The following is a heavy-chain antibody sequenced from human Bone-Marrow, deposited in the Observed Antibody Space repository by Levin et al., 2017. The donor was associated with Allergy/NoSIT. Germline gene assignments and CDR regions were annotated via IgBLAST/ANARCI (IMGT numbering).Heavy chain of an antibody. D-gene: IGHD3-9*01. V-gene: IGHV4-30-4*01. CDR3: ARESTYYDILTGYYNRAAFDY. CDR1: GGSISSGDYY. Sequence: SETLSLTCTVSGGSISSGDYYWSWIRQPPGKGLEWIGYIYYSGSTYYNPSLKSRVTISVDTSKNQFSLKLSSVTAADTAVYYCARESTYYDILTGYYNRAAFDYWGQGTLVTVSS. J-gene: IGHJ4*02. CDR2: IYYSGST.